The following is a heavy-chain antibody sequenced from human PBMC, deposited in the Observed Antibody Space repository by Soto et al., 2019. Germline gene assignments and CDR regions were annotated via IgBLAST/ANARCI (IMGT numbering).Heavy chain of an antibody. CDR3: ARQRTTVVTQAYFDH. V-gene: IGHV4-39*01. CDR2: IYYSGRT. D-gene: IGHD2-21*02. J-gene: IGHJ4*02. Sequence: AETLSLTCIVSGESISSSSYYWGWLRQPPGQGLEWIGSIYYSGRTYYNPSFKSRVTISIDTSKNQFSLKLSSVTATDTAVYYCARQRTTVVTQAYFDHWGQGALVTVSS. CDR1: GESISSSSYY.